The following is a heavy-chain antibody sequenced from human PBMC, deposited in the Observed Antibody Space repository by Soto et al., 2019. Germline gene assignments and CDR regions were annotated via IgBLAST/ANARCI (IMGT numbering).Heavy chain of an antibody. CDR3: ARVDYSSGHGYFDY. J-gene: IGHJ4*02. CDR1: GGSISSYY. Sequence: SETLSLTCTVSGGSISSYYWSWIRQPAGKGLEWIGRIYTSGSTNYNPSLKSRVTMSVDTSKNQFSLKLSSVTAADTAVYYCARVDYSSGHGYFDYCGQGTMVTVSS. CDR2: IYTSGST. V-gene: IGHV4-4*07. D-gene: IGHD3-22*01.